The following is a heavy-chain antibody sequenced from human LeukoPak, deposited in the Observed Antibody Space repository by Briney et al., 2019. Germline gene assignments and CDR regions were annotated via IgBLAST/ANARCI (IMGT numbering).Heavy chain of an antibody. CDR3: ARGGGLDV. J-gene: IGHJ6*02. CDR1: GFTFSDYY. V-gene: IGHV3-7*03. CDR2: INHNGNVN. D-gene: IGHD3-16*01. Sequence: GGSLRLSCAASGFTFSDYYMNWARQAPGKGLEWVASINHNGNVNYYVDSVKGRFTISRDNAKNSLYLQMSNLRAEDTAVYFCARGGGLDVWGQGATVTVSS.